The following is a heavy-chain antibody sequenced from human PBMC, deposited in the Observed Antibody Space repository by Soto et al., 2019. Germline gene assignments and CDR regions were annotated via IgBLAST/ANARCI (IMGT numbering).Heavy chain of an antibody. CDR2: ISGSGGST. V-gene: IGHV3-23*01. CDR3: AKDLGGPLTIFGVVITNAFDY. D-gene: IGHD3-3*01. Sequence: PWGSLRLSCAASGFTFTRYAMSWVRQAPGKGLEWVSAISGSGGSTYYADSVKGRFTISRDNSKNTLYLQMNSLRAEDTAVYYCAKDLGGPLTIFGVVITNAFDYWGQGTLVTVSS. J-gene: IGHJ4*02. CDR1: GFTFTRYA.